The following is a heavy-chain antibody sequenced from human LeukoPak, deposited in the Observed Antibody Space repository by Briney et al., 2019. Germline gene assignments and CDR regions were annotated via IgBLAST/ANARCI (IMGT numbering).Heavy chain of an antibody. CDR1: GFTFSNAW. CDR3: TTDLHGSGS. CDR2: IKSKTGGGTT. J-gene: IGHJ4*02. V-gene: IGHV3-15*07. Sequence: GGSLRLSCAASGFTFSNAWMNWVRQAPGKGLEWVGRIKSKTGGGTTDYAAPVKGRFTISRDDSKNTLYLQMNSLKTEDTAVYYCTTDLHGSGSWGQGTLVTVSS. D-gene: IGHD3-10*01.